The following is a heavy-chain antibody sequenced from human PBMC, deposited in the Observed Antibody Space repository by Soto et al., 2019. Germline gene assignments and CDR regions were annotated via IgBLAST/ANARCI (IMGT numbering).Heavy chain of an antibody. CDR2: ISPTFGRT. CDR1: GHGFMSYA. J-gene: IGHJ6*01. D-gene: IGHD3-16*02. Sequence: SVNVSCRDSGHGFMSYAISWVRRAPGKGLEWMGKISPTFGRTNYAQKFQGRLSIFAEEATGTAYMELNSLESEDTAVYYCARDPLRSFAVDVWGQGTTVTVSS. CDR3: ARDPLRSFAVDV. V-gene: IGHV1-69*15.